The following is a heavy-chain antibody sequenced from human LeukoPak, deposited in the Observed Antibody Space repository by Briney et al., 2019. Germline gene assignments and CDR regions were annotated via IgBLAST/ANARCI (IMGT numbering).Heavy chain of an antibody. CDR1: GFTFSSYW. D-gene: IGHD6-13*01. V-gene: IGHV3-7*01. CDR3: AREGYSNLVYYFDY. J-gene: IGHJ4*02. Sequence: GGSLRLSCAASGFTFSSYWMSWVRQAPGKGLGWVANIKQDGSEKYYVDSVKGRFTISRDNAKNSLYLQMNSLRAEDTAVYYCAREGYSNLVYYFDYWGQGTLVTVSS. CDR2: IKQDGSEK.